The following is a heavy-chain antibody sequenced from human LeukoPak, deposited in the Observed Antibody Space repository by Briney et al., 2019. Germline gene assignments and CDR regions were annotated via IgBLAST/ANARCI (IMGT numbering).Heavy chain of an antibody. V-gene: IGHV4-38-2*02. CDR2: IYHSGST. J-gene: IGHJ3*02. CDR1: GYSISSGYY. CDR3: ARDRCGGDCYSTSRRNAFDI. Sequence: SETLSLTCIVSGYSISSGYYWGWIRQPPGKGLEWIGSIYHSGSTYYNPSLKSRVTISVDTSKNQFSLKLSSVTAADTAVYYCARDRCGGDCYSTSRRNAFDIWGQGTMVTVSS. D-gene: IGHD2-21*02.